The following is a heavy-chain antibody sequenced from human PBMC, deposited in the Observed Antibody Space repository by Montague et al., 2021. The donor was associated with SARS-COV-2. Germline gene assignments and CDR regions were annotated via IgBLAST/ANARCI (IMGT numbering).Heavy chain of an antibody. J-gene: IGHJ4*02. CDR2: ITSDGTYI. D-gene: IGHD3-10*01. CDR1: GFTFNTYR. CDR3: ARAGIRSCYLRYGMDF. Sequence: SLSLSCAASGFTFNTYRMHWVRQAPGKGLEWVSSITSDGTYIYYADSVRGRFTISRDNAHNSLYLQLNSLRPEDTALYYCARAGIRSCYLRYGMDFWGQGTLVSVSS. V-gene: IGHV3-21*01.